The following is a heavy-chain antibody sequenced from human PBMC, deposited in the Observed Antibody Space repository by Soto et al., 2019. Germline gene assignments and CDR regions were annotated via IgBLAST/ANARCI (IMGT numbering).Heavy chain of an antibody. V-gene: IGHV5-51*01. CDR1: GYSFTSYW. J-gene: IGHJ6*03. Sequence: GESLKISCKGSGYSFTSYWIGWVRQMPGKGLEWMGIIYPGDSDTRYSPSFQGQVTISADKSISTAYLQWSSLKASDTAMYYCARHGSKINDFWSGHYYYYYYMDVWGKGTTVTVSS. CDR2: IYPGDSDT. D-gene: IGHD3-3*01. CDR3: ARHGSKINDFWSGHYYYYYYMDV.